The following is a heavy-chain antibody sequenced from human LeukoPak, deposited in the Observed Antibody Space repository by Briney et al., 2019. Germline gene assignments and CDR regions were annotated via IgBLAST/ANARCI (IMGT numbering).Heavy chain of an antibody. CDR2: ISSGGST. D-gene: IGHD6-13*01. CDR1: GFSVSSNY. CDR3: ARLSSPGSMDV. J-gene: IGHJ6*03. V-gene: IGHV3-66*02. Sequence: PGGSLRLSCAASGFSVSSNYMSWVRQAPGKGLEWVSVISSGGSTYYADSVEGRFTISRDNSKNTLYLQMNSLRAEDTAVYYCARLSSPGSMDVWGKGATVTVSS.